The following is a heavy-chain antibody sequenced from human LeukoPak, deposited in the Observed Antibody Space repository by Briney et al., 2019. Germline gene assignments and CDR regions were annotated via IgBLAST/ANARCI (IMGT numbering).Heavy chain of an antibody. CDR1: GGTFSSYA. J-gene: IGHJ3*02. Sequence: WASVKVSCKASGGTFSSYAISWVRQAPGQGLEWMGRIIPILGIANYAQKFQGRVTITADKSTSTAYMELSSLRSEDTAVYYCASPGNYYGANDAFDIWGQGTMVTVSS. V-gene: IGHV1-69*04. CDR3: ASPGNYYGANDAFDI. CDR2: IIPILGIA. D-gene: IGHD3-22*01.